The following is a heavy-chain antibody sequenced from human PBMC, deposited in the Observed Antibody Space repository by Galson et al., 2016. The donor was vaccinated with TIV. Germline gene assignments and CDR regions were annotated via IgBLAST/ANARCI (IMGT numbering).Heavy chain of an antibody. Sequence: SVKVSCKASGYTFTRYYMHWMRQAPGQGLEWMGVIDPSGGSTTYAQKFQGRVTMTRDASTSTVYMELSRLTSEDTAVYYCATYGSGRQASFDFWGQGTLVTVSS. D-gene: IGHD3-10*01. V-gene: IGHV1-46*03. CDR3: ATYGSGRQASFDF. CDR1: GYTFTRYY. J-gene: IGHJ4*02. CDR2: IDPSGGST.